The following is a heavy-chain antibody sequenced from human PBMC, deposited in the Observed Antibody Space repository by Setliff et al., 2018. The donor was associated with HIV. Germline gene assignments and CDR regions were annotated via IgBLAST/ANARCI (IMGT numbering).Heavy chain of an antibody. J-gene: IGHJ6*03. V-gene: IGHV1-3*01. D-gene: IGHD3-10*01. Sequence: GASVKVSCKASGYTFTSYAMYWVRQAPGQRLEWMGWINAGNGNTKYSQKFQGRVTITRDTSASTAYMELSSLRSEDTAVYYCARSGGHSNYYYYYMDVWGKGTTVTVSS. CDR1: GYTFTSYA. CDR3: ARSGGHSNYYYYYMDV. CDR2: INAGNGNT.